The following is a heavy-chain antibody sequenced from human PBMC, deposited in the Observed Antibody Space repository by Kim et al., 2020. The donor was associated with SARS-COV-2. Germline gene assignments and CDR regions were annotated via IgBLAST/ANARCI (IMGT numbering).Heavy chain of an antibody. D-gene: IGHD3-22*01. V-gene: IGHV4-39*01. J-gene: IGHJ2*01. Sequence: SETLSLTCTVSGGSISSSTYYWGWIRQPPGKGLEWIGNIFYSGSTYYNPSIKCRVTISVDTSKNQFSLKLSSVTAADTAVYYCARLMGFATMIVVVTSHCYFDLWGRGTLVTVSS. CDR3: ARLMGFATMIVVVTSHCYFDL. CDR1: GGSISSSTYY. CDR2: IFYSGST.